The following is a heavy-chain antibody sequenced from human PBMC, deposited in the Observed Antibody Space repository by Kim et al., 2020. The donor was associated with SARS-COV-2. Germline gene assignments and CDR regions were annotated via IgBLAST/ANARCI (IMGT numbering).Heavy chain of an antibody. CDR3: ARGRRGPRGVIIWHGAHGMDV. V-gene: IGHV4-34*01. CDR2: INHSGST. Sequence: SETLSLTCAVYGGSFSGYYWTWIRQPPGKGLEWIGEINHSGSTNYNPSLKSRVTISVDTSKNQFSLKLSSVTAADTAVYYCARGRRGPRGVIIWHGAHGMDVWGQGTTVTVSS. CDR1: GGSFSGYY. D-gene: IGHD3-10*01. J-gene: IGHJ6*02.